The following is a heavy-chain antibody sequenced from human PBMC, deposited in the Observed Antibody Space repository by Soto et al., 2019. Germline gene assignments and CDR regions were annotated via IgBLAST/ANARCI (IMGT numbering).Heavy chain of an antibody. D-gene: IGHD3-3*01. V-gene: IGHV1-2*02. CDR3: ARVPPYYDSWSGPPEGMDV. J-gene: IGHJ6*04. Sequence: ASVKVSCKASGYTFTGYYMHWVRQAPGQGLEWMGWINPNSGGTNYAQKFQGRVTMTRDTSISTAYMELSRLRSDDTAVYYCARVPPYYDSWSGPPEGMDVWGEGTPVTVSS. CDR2: INPNSGGT. CDR1: GYTFTGYY.